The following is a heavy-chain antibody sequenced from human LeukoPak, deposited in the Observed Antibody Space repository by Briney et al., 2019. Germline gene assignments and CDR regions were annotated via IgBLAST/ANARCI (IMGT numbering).Heavy chain of an antibody. CDR2: INPNSGGT. D-gene: IGHD1-26*01. J-gene: IGHJ4*02. V-gene: IGHV1-2*02. Sequence: ASVKVSCKASGYTFTGYYMHWVRQAPGQGLEWMGWINPNSGGTNYAQKFQGRVTMTRDTSTSTAYMELSRLRSDDTAVYYCARDNRPPSGSYPDYWGQGTLVTVSS. CDR3: ARDNRPPSGSYPDY. CDR1: GYTFTGYY.